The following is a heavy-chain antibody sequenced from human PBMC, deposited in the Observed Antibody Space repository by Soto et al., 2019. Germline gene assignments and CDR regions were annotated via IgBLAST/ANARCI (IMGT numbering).Heavy chain of an antibody. CDR1: GYTLNGYY. D-gene: IGHD3-10*01. Sequence: GVSAKAAGQPSGYTLNGYYRAWLRHATGQALEWVGWIHPNSGGTNYAQKFQGSVTMTMDTSISTAYMELSRLRYDDTAVYYCARDHRSGEGPAKYYYGSGAPPNALDIWAQGTMVTV. J-gene: IGHJ3*02. V-gene: IGHV1-2*02. CDR3: ARDHRSGEGPAKYYYGSGAPPNALDI. CDR2: IHPNSGGT.